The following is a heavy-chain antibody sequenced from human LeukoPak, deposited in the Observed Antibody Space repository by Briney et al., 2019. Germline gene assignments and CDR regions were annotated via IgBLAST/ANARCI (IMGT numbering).Heavy chain of an antibody. Sequence: ASVKVSCEASGYTFTGHHMHWVRQAPGRGPEWMGWINPNSGDINYAQKFQGRVTMTRDTSISTAYMELSRLRSDDTAVYYCARPDGDSGGNYGCWGQGTLVTVSS. V-gene: IGHV1-2*02. J-gene: IGHJ4*02. CDR3: ARPDGDSGGNYGC. D-gene: IGHD4-23*01. CDR2: INPNSGDI. CDR1: GYTFTGHH.